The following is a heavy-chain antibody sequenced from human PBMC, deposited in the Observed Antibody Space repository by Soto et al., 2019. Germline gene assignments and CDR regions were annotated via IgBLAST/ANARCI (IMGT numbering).Heavy chain of an antibody. CDR2: ISGNSGKT. CDR1: GLTFSSYD. Sequence: GGSLRLSCTASGLTFSSYDMSWVRQAPGKELEWVSTISGNSGKTNSAESVKVRFSISRANSKDTVHPQLDSLRPEATAVYFGANLCFVLMDHYCCRRWGHETLVTASS. J-gene: IGHJ4*01. CDR3: ANLCFVLMDHYCCRR. D-gene: IGHD2-8*01. V-gene: IGHV3-23*01.